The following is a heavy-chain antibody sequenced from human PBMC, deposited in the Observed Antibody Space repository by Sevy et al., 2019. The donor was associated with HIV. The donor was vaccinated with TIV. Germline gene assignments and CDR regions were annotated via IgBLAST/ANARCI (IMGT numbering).Heavy chain of an antibody. V-gene: IGHV5-51*01. Sequence: GESLKISCKGSGYSFTSYWIGWVRQMPGKGLEWMGIMYPGDSDIRYSPSFQGQVTISADKSISTAYLQSSSLKASDTALYYCTSLWGIDGSGYHFFDYWGQGTLVTVSS. J-gene: IGHJ4*02. CDR1: GYSFTSYW. CDR3: TSLWGIDGSGYHFFDY. CDR2: MYPGDSDI. D-gene: IGHD3-22*01.